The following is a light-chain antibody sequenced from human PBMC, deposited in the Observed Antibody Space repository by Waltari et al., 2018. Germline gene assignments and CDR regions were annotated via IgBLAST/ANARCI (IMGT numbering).Light chain of an antibody. V-gene: IGKV1-5*03. CDR1: QGIGRW. J-gene: IGKJ1*01. CDR2: KAS. CDR3: QEYDSHWS. Sequence: DIRLTQSPSTLSASVGDRVTLTCRASQGIGRWLAWYQQKPGKTPDLLIYKASILERGVPSRFSGSGSGTEFTLTITGLQPLDVATYYCQEYDSHWSFGQGTKV.